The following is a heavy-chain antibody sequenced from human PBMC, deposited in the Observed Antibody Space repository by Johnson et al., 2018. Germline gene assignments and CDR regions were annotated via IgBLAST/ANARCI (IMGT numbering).Heavy chain of an antibody. J-gene: IGHJ6*03. D-gene: IGHD6-19*01. V-gene: IGHV3-9*01. CDR1: GFTFDDYA. CDR3: AKDRPGYSSGWYLAYYYYYMDV. Sequence: VRLGQAGGGLVQPGRSLRLSCAASGFTFDDYAMHWVRQAPGKGLEWVSGISWNSGSIGYADSVKGRFTISRDNAKNSLYLQMNSLRAEDTALYYCAKDRPGYSSGWYLAYYYYYMDVWGKGTTVTVSS. CDR2: ISWNSGSI.